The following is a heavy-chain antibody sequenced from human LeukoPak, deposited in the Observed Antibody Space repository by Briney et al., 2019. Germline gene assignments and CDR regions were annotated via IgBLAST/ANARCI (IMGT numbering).Heavy chain of an antibody. CDR2: TYPGDSDT. D-gene: IGHD6-6*01. V-gene: IGHV5-51*01. J-gene: IGHJ4*02. CDR3: ARWVEYSSSSLGY. CDR1: GYSFSIYW. Sequence: EESLKISCKGSGYSFSIYWIGWVRQMPGKGLEWMGITYPGDSDTRYSPSFQGQVTISADKSINTAYLQWSSLKASDTAMYYCARWVEYSSSSLGYWGQGTLVTVSS.